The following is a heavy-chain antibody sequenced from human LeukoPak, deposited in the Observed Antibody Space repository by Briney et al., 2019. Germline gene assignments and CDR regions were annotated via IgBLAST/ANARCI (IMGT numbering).Heavy chain of an antibody. CDR1: GFTFSSYA. J-gene: IGHJ4*02. Sequence: PGGSLRLSCAASGFTFSSYAMSWVRQAPGEGLEWVSTVSGSNGNTHYADSVKGRFTISRDNSKNTLYLQMNSLRAEDTAVYYCAKVGEYYDILTGYYNGRYFDYWGQGTLVTVSS. CDR2: VSGSNGNT. V-gene: IGHV3-23*01. D-gene: IGHD3-9*01. CDR3: AKVGEYYDILTGYYNGRYFDY.